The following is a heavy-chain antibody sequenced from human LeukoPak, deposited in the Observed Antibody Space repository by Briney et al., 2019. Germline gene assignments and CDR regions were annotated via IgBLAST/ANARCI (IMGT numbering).Heavy chain of an antibody. CDR3: ARLWFGNGRTFDP. Sequence: SETRSLTCTVSGGSIISSNYYWAWIRQPPGKELEWLATVYNSGTTYYTPSLKSRATISVDTSKDQFSLKLDSVTAADTALYYCARLWFGNGRTFDPWGQGTLVTVSS. D-gene: IGHD3-10*01. CDR1: GGSIISSNYY. CDR2: VYNSGTT. V-gene: IGHV4-39*01. J-gene: IGHJ5*02.